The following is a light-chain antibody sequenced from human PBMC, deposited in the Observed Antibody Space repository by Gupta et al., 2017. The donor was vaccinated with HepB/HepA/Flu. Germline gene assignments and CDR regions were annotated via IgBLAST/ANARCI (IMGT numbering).Light chain of an antibody. V-gene: IGKV1-33*01. CDR3: QQYDNLLPWT. J-gene: IGKJ1*01. Sequence: DIQMTQSPSSLSASVGDRVTITCQASQDISNYLNWYQQKPGKAPKLLIYDASNLETGVTSRFSGSGSGTDFTFTISSLQPEDIATYYCQQYDNLLPWTFGQGTKVEIK. CDR1: QDISNY. CDR2: DAS.